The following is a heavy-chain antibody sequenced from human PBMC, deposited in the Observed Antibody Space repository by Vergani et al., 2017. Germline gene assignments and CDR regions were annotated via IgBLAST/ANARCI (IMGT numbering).Heavy chain of an antibody. CDR3: ARDFPRAVAGTYYYYGMDV. CDR2: ISWNSGSI. CDR1: GFTFDDYA. Sequence: EVQLVESGGGLVQPGRSLRLSCAASGFTFDDYAMHWVRQAPGKGLEWVSGISWNSGSIGYADSVKGRFTISRDNAKNSLYLQMNSLRAEDTAVYYCARDFPRAVAGTYYYYGMDVWGQGTTVTVSS. D-gene: IGHD6-19*01. V-gene: IGHV3-9*01. J-gene: IGHJ6*02.